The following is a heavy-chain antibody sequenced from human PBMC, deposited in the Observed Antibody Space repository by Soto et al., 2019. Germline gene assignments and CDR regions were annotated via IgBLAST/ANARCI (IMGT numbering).Heavy chain of an antibody. D-gene: IGHD6-6*01. CDR1: GSSISSSSYY. CDR2: IYYSGST. Sequence: PSETLSLTCTVSGSSISSSSYYWGWIRQPPGKGLEWIGSIYYSGSTYYNPSLKSRVTISVDMSQNQFSLKLSSLTAADTAVYYCARRGQLVRRGYIDYWCQGTLVAVSS. CDR3: ARRGQLVRRGYIDY. J-gene: IGHJ4*02. V-gene: IGHV4-39*01.